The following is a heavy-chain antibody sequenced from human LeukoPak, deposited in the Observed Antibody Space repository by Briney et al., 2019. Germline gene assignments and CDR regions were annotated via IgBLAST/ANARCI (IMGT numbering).Heavy chain of an antibody. J-gene: IGHJ5*02. V-gene: IGHV4-39*07. CDR1: GGSISSSSYY. CDR3: AREPGFDSSGYLNWFDP. Sequence: SETLSLTCTVSGGSISSSSYYWGWIRQPPGKGLEWIGTIYYRGSTYYNPSLKSRVTISVDTSKNQLSLKLSSVTAADTAVYYCAREPGFDSSGYLNWFDPWGQGTLVTVSS. CDR2: IYYRGST. D-gene: IGHD3-22*01.